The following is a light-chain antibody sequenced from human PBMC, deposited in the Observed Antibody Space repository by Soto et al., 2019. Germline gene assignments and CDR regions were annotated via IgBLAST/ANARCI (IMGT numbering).Light chain of an antibody. J-gene: IGLJ2*01. CDR1: SGHSNYA. CDR2: LNSDGSH. CDR3: QTWGTGISLV. Sequence: QPVLTQSPSASASLGASVKVTCTLSSGHSNYAIAWHQQQPEKGPRYLMKLNSDGSHTKGDGIPDRFSGSSSGAERYLTISSLQSEDEADYYCQTWGTGISLVFGGGTKLTVL. V-gene: IGLV4-69*01.